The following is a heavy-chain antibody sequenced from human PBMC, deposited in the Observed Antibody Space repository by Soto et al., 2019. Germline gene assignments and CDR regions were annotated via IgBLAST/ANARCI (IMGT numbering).Heavy chain of an antibody. CDR1: GGSFSGFY. CDR2: INHSGSS. J-gene: IGHJ2*01. Sequence: QVQLQQWGAGLLKPSETLSLTCAVHGGSFSGFYWTWIRQPPGKGLEWIGEINHSGSSNYNPPLKSRVTMSLDTSRNQFSLSLNSATAADTAVYYCARMAGPWYFDLWGRGTLVTVSS. CDR3: ARMAGPWYFDL. V-gene: IGHV4-34*01.